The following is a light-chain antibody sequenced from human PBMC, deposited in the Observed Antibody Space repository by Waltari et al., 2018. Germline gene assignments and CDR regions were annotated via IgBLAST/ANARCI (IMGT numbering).Light chain of an antibody. V-gene: IGKV3-15*01. Sequence: EIVSTQSPDTLSVSPGERATLSCRASQSVTTNLAWSQQKPGQAPRLLLYGASTRATGIPARFSGSGSGTDFTLTISSLQSEDFAVYYCQQYFDWPMYTFAQGTKLEIK. CDR1: QSVTTN. CDR2: GAS. CDR3: QQYFDWPMYT. J-gene: IGKJ2*01.